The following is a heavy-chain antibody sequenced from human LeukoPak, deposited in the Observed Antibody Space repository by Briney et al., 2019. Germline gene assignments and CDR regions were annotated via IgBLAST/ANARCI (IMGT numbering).Heavy chain of an antibody. J-gene: IGHJ5*02. CDR2: INWNGGST. CDR1: GFTFDDYG. Sequence: PGGSLRLSCAASGFTFDDYGMSWVRQAPGKGLEWVSGINWNGGSTGYADSVKGRFTISRDNAKNSLYLQMNSLRAEDTALYYCARGGGWYSRANWFDLWGQGTLVTVSS. CDR3: ARGGGWYSRANWFDL. D-gene: IGHD6-19*01. V-gene: IGHV3-20*04.